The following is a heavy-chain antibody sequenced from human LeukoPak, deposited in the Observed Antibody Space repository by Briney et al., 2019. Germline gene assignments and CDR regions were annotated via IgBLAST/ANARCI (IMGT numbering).Heavy chain of an antibody. V-gene: IGHV3-21*01. D-gene: IGHD1-26*01. CDR1: GFTFSSYS. CDR2: ISSSSSYI. Sequence: PGGSLRLSCAASGFTFSSYSMNWVRQAPGKGLEWVSSISSSSSYIYYADSVKGRFTISRDNAKNSLYLQMNSLRAEDTAVYYCARGGIVGAVGGFDYWGQGTLVTVSS. J-gene: IGHJ4*02. CDR3: ARGGIVGAVGGFDY.